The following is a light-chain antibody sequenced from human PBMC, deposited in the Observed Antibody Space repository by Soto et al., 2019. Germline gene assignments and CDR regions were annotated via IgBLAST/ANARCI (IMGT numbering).Light chain of an antibody. CDR1: QSVSRR. CDR2: DAS. J-gene: IGKJ1*01. V-gene: IGKV1-39*01. Sequence: DIQMTQSPSTLSASVGDRITITCRASQSVSRRLAWYQQKPGKAPKLLIYDASSLQSGVPSRFSGSGSGTDFTLTISSLQPEDFATYYCQQSYSTPRTFGQGTKVEIK. CDR3: QQSYSTPRT.